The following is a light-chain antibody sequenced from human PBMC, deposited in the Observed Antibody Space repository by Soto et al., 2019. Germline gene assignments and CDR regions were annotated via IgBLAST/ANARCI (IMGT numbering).Light chain of an antibody. CDR1: QTVTSHF. V-gene: IGKV3-20*01. J-gene: IGKJ1*01. Sequence: EILMTQSPATLSESPGERATLSCRSSQTVTSHFLAWYQEKPGQAPRLLIYGASSRATGIPDRFSGSGAETDFTLTISRLEPEDFAVYYCQQYGSSLWAFGRGTKVDI. CDR2: GAS. CDR3: QQYGSSLWA.